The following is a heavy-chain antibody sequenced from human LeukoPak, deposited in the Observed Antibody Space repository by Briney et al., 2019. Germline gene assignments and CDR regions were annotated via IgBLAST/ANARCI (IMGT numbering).Heavy chain of an antibody. CDR2: IIPVHGKP. D-gene: IGHD6-13*01. V-gene: IGHV1-69*11. CDR3: AGEGRITTPGTIYFYFGLDL. J-gene: IGHJ6*02. Sequence: ASVKVSCKASGGTFTSYAINWVRQAPGPGLGWRGKIIPVHGKPKYAQQFQRRVTITADETTSTAYLELSSLKSEDTAVYYCAGEGRITTPGTIYFYFGLDLWGQGTTVTVSS. CDR1: GGTFTSYA.